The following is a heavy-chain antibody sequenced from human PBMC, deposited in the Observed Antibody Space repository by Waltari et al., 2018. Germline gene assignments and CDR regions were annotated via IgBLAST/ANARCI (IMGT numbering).Heavy chain of an antibody. V-gene: IGHV3-30*18. Sequence: VAVIAYDGINKFYVDSAKGRFTISRDNSWNTLYLQMNSLRVEDTAVYYCAKRGSRDSSGWFPELDYWGQGALVTVSS. CDR2: IAYDGINK. CDR3: AKRGSRDSSGWFPELDY. J-gene: IGHJ4*02. D-gene: IGHD6-19*01.